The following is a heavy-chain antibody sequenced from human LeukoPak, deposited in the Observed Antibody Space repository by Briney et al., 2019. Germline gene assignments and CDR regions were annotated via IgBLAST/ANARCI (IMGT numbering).Heavy chain of an antibody. CDR3: AKGIPTDSQTYYYGSGSYFY. J-gene: IGHJ4*02. Sequence: AGGPLRLSCAASGFTFSSYGTHWVRQAPGKGLEWVAFIRYDGSNKYYADSVKGRFTISRDNSKNTLYLQMNSLRAEDTAVYYCAKGIPTDSQTYYYGSGSYFYWGQGTLVTVSS. CDR1: GFTFSSYG. D-gene: IGHD3-10*01. V-gene: IGHV3-30*02. CDR2: IRYDGSNK.